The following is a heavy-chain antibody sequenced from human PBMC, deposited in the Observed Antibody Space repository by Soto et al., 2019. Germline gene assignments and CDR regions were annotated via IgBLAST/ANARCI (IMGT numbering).Heavy chain of an antibody. CDR2: IYPGDSDT. CDR3: AGRAVGVRAYYSVTTFAFDI. J-gene: IGHJ3*02. Sequence: PGESLKISCKGSGYSCTIYCIGWVRQMPGKGLEWLGLIYPGDSDTTYSPSFHDQVTISADKSISTAYLQWSSLKASATATYYFAGRAVGVRAYYSVTTFAFDISGEGPMVT. D-gene: IGHD4-17*01. V-gene: IGHV5-51*01. CDR1: GYSCTIYC.